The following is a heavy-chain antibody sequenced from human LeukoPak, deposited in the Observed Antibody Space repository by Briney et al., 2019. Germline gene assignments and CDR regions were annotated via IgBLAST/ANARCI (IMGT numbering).Heavy chain of an antibody. V-gene: IGHV1-69*05. Sequence: SVKVSCKASGGTFSSYAISWVRQAPGQGLEWMGRIIPTFGTANYAQKFQGRVTITTDESTSTAYMELSSLRAEDTAVYYCARGSLITILGVVRHSNVLDNFYLWGRGTLVTVSS. CDR3: ARGSLITILGVVRHSNVLDNFYL. D-gene: IGHD3-3*01. CDR1: GGTFSSYA. CDR2: IIPTFGTA. J-gene: IGHJ2*01.